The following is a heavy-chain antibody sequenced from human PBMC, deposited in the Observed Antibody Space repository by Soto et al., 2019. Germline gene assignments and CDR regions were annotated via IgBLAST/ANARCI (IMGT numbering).Heavy chain of an antibody. CDR2: INHSGST. V-gene: IGHV4-34*01. Sequence: PSETLSLTCAVYGGSFSGYYWSWIRQPPGKGLEWIGEINHSGSTNYNPSLKSRVTISVDTSKNQFSLKLSSVTAADTAVYYCARGLRGLVRATWAYYYYGMDVWGQGTTVTVSS. CDR3: ARGLRGLVRATWAYYYYGMDV. CDR1: GGSFSGYY. J-gene: IGHJ6*02. D-gene: IGHD1-26*01.